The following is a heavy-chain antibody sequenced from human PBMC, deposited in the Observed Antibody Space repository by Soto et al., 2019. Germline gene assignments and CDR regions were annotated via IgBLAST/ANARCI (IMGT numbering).Heavy chain of an antibody. V-gene: IGHV4-4*02. CDR2: IHHSGST. Sequence: QMQLQESGPGLVKPSENLSLTCAVSSASIISEQRWSWVRQPPGKGLEWIGEIHHSGSTNNTPSLRSRVTMSVEKSKNQFSLNLNSVTAADTAVYYCARSFGWYAIDQWGQGTLVIVSS. J-gene: IGHJ4*02. CDR1: SASIISEQR. CDR3: ARSFGWYAIDQ. D-gene: IGHD6-19*01.